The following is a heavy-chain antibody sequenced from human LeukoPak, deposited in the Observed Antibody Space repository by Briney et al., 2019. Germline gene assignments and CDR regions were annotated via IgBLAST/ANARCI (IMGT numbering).Heavy chain of an antibody. D-gene: IGHD1-26*01. V-gene: IGHV3-30*03. CDR2: ISFDATKK. CDR3: AGESITRIDIPGDFEY. CDR1: GFSFSTYS. J-gene: IGHJ4*02. Sequence: GGSLRLSCAASGFSFSTYSMNWVRKAPGKGLEWVARISFDATKKHYADSVKGRFTVSRDRSKNTLFLQMNSLRGEDTAIYYCAGESITRIDIPGDFEYWGQGTLVTVSA.